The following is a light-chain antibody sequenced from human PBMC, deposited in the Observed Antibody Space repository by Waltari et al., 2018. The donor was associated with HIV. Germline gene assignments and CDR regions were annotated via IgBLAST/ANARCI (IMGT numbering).Light chain of an antibody. CDR1: QSVSSN. Sequence: EIVMTQSPATLSVSPVERATLSCRVSQSVSSNLAWYQQKPGQAPRLLSYGASTRATGIPARFSGSGSGTEFTLTISSLQSEDFAVYYCQQYNNWPQTFGQGTKVEIK. V-gene: IGKV3-15*01. CDR2: GAS. J-gene: IGKJ1*01. CDR3: QQYNNWPQT.